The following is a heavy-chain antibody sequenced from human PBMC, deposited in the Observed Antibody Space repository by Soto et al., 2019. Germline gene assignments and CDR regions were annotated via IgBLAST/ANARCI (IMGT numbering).Heavy chain of an antibody. D-gene: IGHD3-3*01. CDR1: GGSISGYY. Sequence: SETLSLTCTVSGGSISGYYWSWIRQPPGKGLEWIGYIYYSGSTNYNPSLKSRVTISVDTSKSQFSLKLSSLTAADTAVYYCARVGEYKWFDPWGQGTLVTVSS. J-gene: IGHJ5*02. V-gene: IGHV4-59*01. CDR3: ARVGEYKWFDP. CDR2: IYYSGST.